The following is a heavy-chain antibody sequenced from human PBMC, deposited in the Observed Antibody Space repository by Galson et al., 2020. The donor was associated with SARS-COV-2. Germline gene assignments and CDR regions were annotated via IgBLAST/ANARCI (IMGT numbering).Heavy chain of an antibody. CDR3: AGNYYGSGSYYNAYLD. V-gene: IGHV3-30-3*01. CDR2: ISYDGSNK. Sequence: GGSLRLSCAASGFTFSSYAMHWVRQAPGKGLEWVAVISYDGSNKYYADSVKGRFTISRDNSKNTLYLQMNSLRAEDTAVYYCAGNYYGSGSYYNAYLDWGQGTVVTVSS. CDR1: GFTFSSYA. D-gene: IGHD3-10*01. J-gene: IGHJ3*01.